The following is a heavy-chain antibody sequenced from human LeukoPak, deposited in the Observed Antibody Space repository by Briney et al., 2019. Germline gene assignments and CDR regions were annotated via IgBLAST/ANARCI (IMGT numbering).Heavy chain of an antibody. V-gene: IGHV3-23*01. CDR3: AKDGRRAAAGTLDF. D-gene: IGHD6-13*01. J-gene: IGHJ4*02. CDR2: ISGSGGRT. CDR1: GFTFSNYA. Sequence: WGSLRLSCVASGFTFSNYAMSWVRQAPGKWLEWVSAISGSGGRTYYADSVKGPFTISRDNSKNTLYLQMNSLRAEDTALYYCAKDGRRAAAGTLDFWGQGTLFIVSS.